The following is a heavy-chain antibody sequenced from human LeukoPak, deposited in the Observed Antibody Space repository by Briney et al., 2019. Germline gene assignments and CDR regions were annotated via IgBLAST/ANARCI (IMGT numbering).Heavy chain of an antibody. CDR2: ISAYNGNT. CDR3: AREGGGGRAFDI. V-gene: IGHV1-18*01. Sequence: ASVKVSCKASGYTFSSYGICWVRLAPGQGLEWMGWISAYNGNTNYAQKVQDRVTMTTDTSTTTAYMELRSLRSDDTAVYYCAREGGGGRAFDIWGQGTMVTVSS. D-gene: IGHD3-16*01. CDR1: GYTFSSYG. J-gene: IGHJ3*02.